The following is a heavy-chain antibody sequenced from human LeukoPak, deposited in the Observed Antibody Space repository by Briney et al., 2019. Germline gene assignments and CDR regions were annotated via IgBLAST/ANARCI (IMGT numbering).Heavy chain of an antibody. CDR1: GESFSGYY. CDR3: ATDLTIQYSSSPDH. J-gene: IGHJ5*02. D-gene: IGHD6-13*01. Sequence: SETLSPTCAVYGESFSGYYWSWIRQPPGKGLEWIGEINHSGSTNYNPSLKSRVTISVDTSKNQFSLKLTSVTAADTAVYYCATDLTIQYSSSPDHWGQGTLVTVSS. CDR2: INHSGST. V-gene: IGHV4-34*01.